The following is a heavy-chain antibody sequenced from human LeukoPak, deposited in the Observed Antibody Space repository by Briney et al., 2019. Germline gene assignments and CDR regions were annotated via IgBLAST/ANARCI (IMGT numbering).Heavy chain of an antibody. Sequence: PGGSLRLSCAASGFTVSSNYMSWVRQAPGKGLEWVAAIYSGGSTYYADSVKGRFTISRHNSKNTLYLQMNSLRAEDTAVYYCARDHCSGGSCYPRDGMDVWGQGTTVTVSS. CDR3: ARDHCSGGSCYPRDGMDV. V-gene: IGHV3-53*04. J-gene: IGHJ6*02. CDR2: IYSGGST. D-gene: IGHD2-15*01. CDR1: GFTVSSNY.